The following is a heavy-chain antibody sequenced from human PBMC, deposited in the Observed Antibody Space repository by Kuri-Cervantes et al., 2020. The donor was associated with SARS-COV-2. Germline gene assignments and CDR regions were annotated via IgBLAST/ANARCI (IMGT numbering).Heavy chain of an antibody. V-gene: IGHV3-30*02. CDR3: TTIIDY. J-gene: IGHJ4*02. Sequence: LSLTCAASGFTFSSYGMHWVRQAPGKGLEWVAFIRYDGSNKYYADSMKGRFTISRDNSKNTLYLQMNSLRVEDTAIYYCTTIIDYWGQGTLVTVSS. CDR1: GFTFSSYG. CDR2: IRYDGSNK.